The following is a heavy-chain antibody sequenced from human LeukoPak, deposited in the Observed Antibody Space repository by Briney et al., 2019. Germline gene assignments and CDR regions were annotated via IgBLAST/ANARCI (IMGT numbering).Heavy chain of an antibody. CDR3: AKDMGSYYGDGAFDI. V-gene: IGHV3-9*01. D-gene: IGHD4-17*01. CDR1: GFTFDDYA. J-gene: IGHJ3*02. CDR2: ISWNSGSI. Sequence: GGSLRLSCAASGFTFDDYAMHWVRQAPGKGLEWVSGISWNSGSIGYADSVKGRFTISRDSAKNSLYLQMNSLRAEDTALYYCAKDMGSYYGDGAFDIWGQGTMVTVSS.